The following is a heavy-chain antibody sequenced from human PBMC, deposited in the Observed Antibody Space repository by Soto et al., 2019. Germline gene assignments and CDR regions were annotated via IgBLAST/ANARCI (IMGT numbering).Heavy chain of an antibody. V-gene: IGHV6-1*01. J-gene: IGHJ6*02. Sequence: PSQPLSLTCAISGDSVSSNSAAWNWIRQSPSRGLQWLGRTYYRSRWYNDYAVSVKSRITIDPDTSKNQFSLQLNSVTPEDTAVYYCARLSTVTTSSYYYYGMDVWGQGTTVTSP. CDR1: GDSVSSNSAA. CDR3: ARLSTVTTSSYYYYGMDV. D-gene: IGHD4-17*01. CDR2: TYYRSRWYN.